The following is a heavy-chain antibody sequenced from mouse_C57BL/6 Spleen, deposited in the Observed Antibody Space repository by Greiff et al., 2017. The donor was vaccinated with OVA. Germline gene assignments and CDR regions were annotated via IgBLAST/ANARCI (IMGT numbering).Heavy chain of an antibody. V-gene: IGHV1-50*01. CDR2: IDPSDSYT. CDR1: GYTFTSYW. Sequence: HVQLQPPWAELVKPGASVKLSFKASGYTFTSYWMQWVKQRPGQGLELIGEIDPSDSYTNSNQKFKGKATLTVDTSSSTAYMQLSSLTSEDSAVYYCARGGTSGFDYWGQGTTLTVSS. D-gene: IGHD1-3*01. CDR3: ARGGTSGFDY. J-gene: IGHJ2*01.